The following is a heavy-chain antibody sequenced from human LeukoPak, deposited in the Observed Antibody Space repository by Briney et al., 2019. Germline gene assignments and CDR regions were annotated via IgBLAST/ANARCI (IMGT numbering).Heavy chain of an antibody. J-gene: IGHJ4*02. Sequence: ASVKVSCKASDYTFSSYGISWVRRAPGQGLEWMGWISPYNGNTNYAQKLQGRVSLTTDTSTTTAYMELRSLRSDDTAVYYYARTQGWYRFDYWGQGTPVTVST. V-gene: IGHV1-18*01. CDR1: DYTFSSYG. CDR3: ARTQGWYRFDY. CDR2: ISPYNGNT. D-gene: IGHD6-19*01.